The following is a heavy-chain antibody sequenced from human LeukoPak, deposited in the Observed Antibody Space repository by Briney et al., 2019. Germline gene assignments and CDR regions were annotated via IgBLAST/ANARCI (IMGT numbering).Heavy chain of an antibody. CDR3: AKDASTVTLHADY. J-gene: IGHJ4*02. D-gene: IGHD4-17*01. CDR1: GFTFSSFG. Sequence: GRSLRLSCAASGFTFSSFGMHWVRQAPGKGLEWVAVLSYDGSNRYYADSVKGRFTISRDSSKNTLYLQMNSLRAEDTAVYYCAKDASTVTLHADYWGQGTLVTVSS. V-gene: IGHV3-30*18. CDR2: LSYDGSNR.